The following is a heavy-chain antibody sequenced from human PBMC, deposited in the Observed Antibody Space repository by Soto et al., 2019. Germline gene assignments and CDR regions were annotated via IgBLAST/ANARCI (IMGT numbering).Heavy chain of an antibody. CDR2: ISSGGTT. D-gene: IGHD4-17*01. CDR1: GFTFRNYA. J-gene: IGHJ5*02. V-gene: IGHV3-23*01. CDR3: ARQFPTDNYGNRLDP. Sequence: HPGGSLRLSCVASGFTFRNYAMSWIRQAPGKGLQWVADISSGGTTKYADSVRGRFSISRDMSKNTLYLQMNSLRVEDTAIYSCARQFPTDNYGNRLDPWGQGTLVTVSS.